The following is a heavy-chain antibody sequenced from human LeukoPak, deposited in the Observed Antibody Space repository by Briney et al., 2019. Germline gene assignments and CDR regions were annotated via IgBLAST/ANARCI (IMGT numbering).Heavy chain of an antibody. Sequence: SETLSLTCTVSRDSIRSYYWSWIRQPPGKGLEWIGCIYYSGSTNYNPSLKSRVTISVDTSKNQFSLKLSSVTAADTALYYCARRSGPLLDSWGQGTLVTVSS. CDR1: RDSIRSYY. J-gene: IGHJ4*02. CDR2: IYYSGST. CDR3: ARRSGPLLDS. D-gene: IGHD3-3*01. V-gene: IGHV4-59*01.